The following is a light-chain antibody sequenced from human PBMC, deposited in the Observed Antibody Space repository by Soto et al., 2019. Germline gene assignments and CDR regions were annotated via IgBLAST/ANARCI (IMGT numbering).Light chain of an antibody. Sequence: DFQMTQSPPSLSASVGDRVTITCRASQTISNYLYWYQQKSGQAPKLLIYTAASLQSGVPSRFSGSGSGTDFTLTITTLQPEDFATYYCQQSYSAPTTFGGGTKVDIK. CDR2: TAA. J-gene: IGKJ4*01. CDR3: QQSYSAPTT. CDR1: QTISNY. V-gene: IGKV1-39*01.